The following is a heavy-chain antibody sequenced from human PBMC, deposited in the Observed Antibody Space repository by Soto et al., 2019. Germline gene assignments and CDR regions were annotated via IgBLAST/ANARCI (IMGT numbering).Heavy chain of an antibody. CDR3: AREGQLWFYYYYYGMDV. V-gene: IGHV1-2*02. CDR1: GYTFTSYD. CDR2: MNPNSGGT. D-gene: IGHD5-18*01. Sequence: QVQLVQSGAEVKKPGASVKVSCKASGYTFTSYDINWVRQATGQGLEWMGWMNPNSGGTNYAQKFQGRVTMTRDTSISTAYMELSRLRSDDTAVYYCAREGQLWFYYYYYGMDVWGQGTTVTVSS. J-gene: IGHJ6*02.